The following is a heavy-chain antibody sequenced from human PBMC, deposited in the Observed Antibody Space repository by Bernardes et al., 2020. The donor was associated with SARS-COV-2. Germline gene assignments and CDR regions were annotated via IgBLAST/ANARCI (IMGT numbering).Heavy chain of an antibody. Sequence: SMKVSCKASGGTFSNYAINWVRQAPGQGLEWMGRIIPIFGTAHYAQNFQDRVTITADESTSTAYMHLSGLRSEDTAVYYCARAYYDVLSGTHQTFNLFDPWGQGTLVTVSS. CDR2: IIPIFGTA. J-gene: IGHJ5*02. D-gene: IGHD3-3*01. V-gene: IGHV1-69*13. CDR3: ARAYYDVLSGTHQTFNLFDP. CDR1: GGTFSNYA.